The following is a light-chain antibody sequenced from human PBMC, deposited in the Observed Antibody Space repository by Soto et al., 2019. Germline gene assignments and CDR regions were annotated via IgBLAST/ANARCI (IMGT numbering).Light chain of an antibody. V-gene: IGKV3-20*01. J-gene: IGKJ3*01. CDR2: AAS. Sequence: DIGFTQSPGTLSLTPGEIATLSCTASQSFSSSYLAWYQQKPGQAPRLLIYAASSRATGIPDRFSGSVSGTDFTLTISRLEPEDFAVYYCQQYGSSPRITFGPGSKVDIK. CDR3: QQYGSSPRIT. CDR1: QSFSSSY.